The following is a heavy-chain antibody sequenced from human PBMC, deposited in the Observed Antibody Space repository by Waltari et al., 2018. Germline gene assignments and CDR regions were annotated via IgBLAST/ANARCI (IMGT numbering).Heavy chain of an antibody. Sequence: QVQLVQSGAEVKKPGSSVKVSCKASGGTFSSYAISWVRQAPGQGLEWMGGVIPIVGTANYAQKFQGRVTITADESTSTAYMELSSLRSEDTAVYYCAAGNNPYSSSSFSPSDYWGQGTLVTVSS. D-gene: IGHD6-6*01. V-gene: IGHV1-69*01. CDR3: AAGNNPYSSSSFSPSDY. CDR1: GGTFSSYA. CDR2: VIPIVGTA. J-gene: IGHJ4*02.